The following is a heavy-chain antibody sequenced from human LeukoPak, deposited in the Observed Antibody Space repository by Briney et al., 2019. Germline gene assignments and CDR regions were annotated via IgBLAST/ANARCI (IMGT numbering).Heavy chain of an antibody. CDR2: ISPSGGIT. CDR3: AREVYCGGDCYCCVGYFDL. D-gene: IGHD2-21*02. J-gene: IGHJ2*01. CDR1: GFTFSSHG. V-gene: IGHV3-23*01. Sequence: GGTLRLSCAASGFTFSSHGMNWVRQAPGKGLEWVSGISPSGGITYYTDSVKGRFTISRDNSKNTQSLQMNSLRAEDTAVYYCAREVYCGGDCYCCVGYFDLWGRGTLVTVSS.